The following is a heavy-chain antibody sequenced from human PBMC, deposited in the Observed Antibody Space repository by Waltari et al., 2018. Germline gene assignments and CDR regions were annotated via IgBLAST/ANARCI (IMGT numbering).Heavy chain of an antibody. CDR1: GDSISRGDYY. Sequence: QVQLKESGPGLVKPSQTLSLTCTVTGDSISRGDYYWSWIRQPPGKGLEWIGYIYHSGNTYYNPSLKSRVSISVDTSKNQFSLKLSSVTAADTAVYYCARDNAVFSEASPWGQGTLVTVSS. J-gene: IGHJ5*02. CDR3: ARDNAVFSEASP. D-gene: IGHD1-20*01. CDR2: IYHSGNT. V-gene: IGHV4-30-4*08.